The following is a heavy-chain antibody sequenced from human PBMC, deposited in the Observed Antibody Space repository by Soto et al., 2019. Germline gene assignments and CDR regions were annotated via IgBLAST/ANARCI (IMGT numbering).Heavy chain of an antibody. J-gene: IGHJ4*02. V-gene: IGHV3-74*01. Sequence: GGSLRLSCAASGFTFSSYWMHWVRQAPGKGLVWVSRINGDGSTTSYADSVQGRFTISRDNAKNTLYLQMDSLRAEDTAVYFCASAKIGDYFQVYWGQGTLVT. CDR3: ASAKIGDYFQVY. D-gene: IGHD4-17*01. CDR2: INGDGSTT. CDR1: GFTFSSYW.